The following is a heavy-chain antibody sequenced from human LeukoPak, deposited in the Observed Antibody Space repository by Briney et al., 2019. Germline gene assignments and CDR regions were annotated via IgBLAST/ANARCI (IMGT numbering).Heavy chain of an antibody. V-gene: IGHV4-39*01. J-gene: IGHJ1*01. CDR2: IYYSGST. CDR3: ARQLAVAGREPQH. D-gene: IGHD6-19*01. Sequence: SETLSLTCTVSGGSISSSSYYWGWIRQPPGKGLEWIGGIYYSGSTYYNPSLKSRVTISVDTSKNQFSLKLSSVTAADTAVYYCARQLAVAGREPQHWGQGTLVTVSP. CDR1: GGSISSSSYY.